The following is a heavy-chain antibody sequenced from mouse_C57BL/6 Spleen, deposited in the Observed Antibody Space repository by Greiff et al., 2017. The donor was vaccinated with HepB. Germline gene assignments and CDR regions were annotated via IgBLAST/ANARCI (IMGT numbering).Heavy chain of an antibody. CDR3: ARGGDYSGSRYAMDC. J-gene: IGHJ4*01. Sequence: QVQLKQSGAELAKPGASVKLSCKASGYTFTSYWMHWVKRRPGQGLEWIGYINPSSGYTKYNQKCKDKATLTADKDSSTAYMQLSSLTYDDSAVYYCARGGDYSGSRYAMDCWGQATSVTVAS. D-gene: IGHD1-1*01. CDR1: GYTFTSYW. V-gene: IGHV1-7*01. CDR2: INPSSGYT.